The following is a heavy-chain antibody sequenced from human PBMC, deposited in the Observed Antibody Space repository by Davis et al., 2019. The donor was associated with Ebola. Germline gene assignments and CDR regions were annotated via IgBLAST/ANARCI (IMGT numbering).Heavy chain of an antibody. Sequence: GESLKIPCAASGFTFSGSAMHWVRQASGKGLEWVGRIRSKANSYATAYAASVKGRFTISRDDSKNTAYLQMNSLKTEDTAVYYCTSSGYYYDSSGYYDYWGQGTLVTVSS. CDR3: TSSGYYYDSSGYYDY. D-gene: IGHD3-22*01. CDR1: GFTFSGSA. J-gene: IGHJ4*02. V-gene: IGHV3-73*01. CDR2: IRSKANSYAT.